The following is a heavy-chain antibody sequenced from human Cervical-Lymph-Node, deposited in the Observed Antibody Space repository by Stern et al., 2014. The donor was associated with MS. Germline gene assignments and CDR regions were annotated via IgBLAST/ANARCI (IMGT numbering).Heavy chain of an antibody. V-gene: IGHV1-2*04. D-gene: IGHD3-10*01. CDR1: GYTFTDYF. Sequence: VQLVESGAEVKKPGASVTVSCKGSGYTFTDYFIHWVRQAPGQGLEWMGWINPNSGATNYAPKFEGWVTMTRDMSTNTAYMEVVRLKSDDTAVYYCATGGLTYGSGSYYGMDVWGQGATVIVSS. CDR3: ATGGLTYGSGSYYGMDV. CDR2: INPNSGAT. J-gene: IGHJ6*02.